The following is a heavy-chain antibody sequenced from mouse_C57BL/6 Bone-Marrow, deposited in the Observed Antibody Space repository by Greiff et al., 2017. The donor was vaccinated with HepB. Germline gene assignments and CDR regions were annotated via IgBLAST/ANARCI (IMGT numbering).Heavy chain of an antibody. J-gene: IGHJ1*03. D-gene: IGHD1-1*01. CDR1: GFNIKDYY. V-gene: IGHV14-1*01. CDR2: IDPEDGDT. Sequence: EVKLVESGAELVRPGASVKLSCTASGFNIKDYYMHWVKQRPEQGLEWIGRIDPEDGDTEYAPKFQGKATMTADTSSNTAYLQLSSLTSEDTAVYYCTAITTVVATKNWYFDVWGTGTTVTVSS. CDR3: TAITTVVATKNWYFDV.